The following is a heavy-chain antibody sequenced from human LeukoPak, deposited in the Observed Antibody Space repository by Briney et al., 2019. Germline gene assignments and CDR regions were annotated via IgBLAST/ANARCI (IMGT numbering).Heavy chain of an antibody. CDR3: ATAYSGSYWGYFDY. V-gene: IGHV3-53*01. Sequence: GGSLRLSCAASGFTVSSNYMSWARQAPGKGLEWVSVIYSGGSTYYADSVKGRFTISRDNSKNTLYLQMNSLRAEDTAVYYCATAYSGSYWGYFDYWGQGTLVTVSS. CDR2: IYSGGST. J-gene: IGHJ4*02. D-gene: IGHD1-26*01. CDR1: GFTVSSNY.